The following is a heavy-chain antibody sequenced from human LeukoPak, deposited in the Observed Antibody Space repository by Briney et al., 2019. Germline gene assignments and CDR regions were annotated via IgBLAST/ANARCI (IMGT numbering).Heavy chain of an antibody. V-gene: IGHV4-59*01. CDR1: GGSISSYY. J-gene: IGHJ4*02. D-gene: IGHD3-10*01. Sequence: KPSETLSLTCTVSGGSISSYYWSWIRQPPGKGLEWIGYIYYSGSTNYNPSLKSRVTISVDTSKNQFSLKLSSVTAADTAVYYCARGPLWFGELLPFDYWGQGTLVTVSS. CDR3: ARGPLWFGELLPFDY. CDR2: IYYSGST.